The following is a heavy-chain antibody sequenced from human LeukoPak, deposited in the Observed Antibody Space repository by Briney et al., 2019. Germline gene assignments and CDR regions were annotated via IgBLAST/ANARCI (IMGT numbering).Heavy chain of an antibody. CDR3: GREPGAKTEGDALDV. CDR1: GFTFSTYA. D-gene: IGHD6-25*01. J-gene: IGHJ3*01. Sequence: PGTSLRLSCAASGFTFSTYAMHWVRQAPGKGLEWVAVISYDGDNKYYADSVKGRFTISRDSSRNTLYLQMNSLGPEDTAVYFCGREPGAKTEGDALDVWGQGTMVTVSS. V-gene: IGHV3-30*01. CDR2: ISYDGDNK.